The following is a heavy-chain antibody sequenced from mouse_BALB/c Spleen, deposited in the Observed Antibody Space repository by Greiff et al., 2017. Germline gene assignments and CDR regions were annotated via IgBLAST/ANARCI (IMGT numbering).Heavy chain of an antibody. J-gene: IGHJ4*01. V-gene: IGHV5-17*02. D-gene: IGHD1-1*01. Sequence: EVMLVESGGGLVQPGGSRKLSCAASGFTFSSFGMHWVRQAPEKGLEWVAYISSGSSTIYYADTVKGRFTISRDNPKNTLFLQMTSLRSEDTAMYYCARRALRYYAMDYWGQGTSVTVSS. CDR2: ISSGSSTI. CDR3: ARRALRYYAMDY. CDR1: GFTFSSFG.